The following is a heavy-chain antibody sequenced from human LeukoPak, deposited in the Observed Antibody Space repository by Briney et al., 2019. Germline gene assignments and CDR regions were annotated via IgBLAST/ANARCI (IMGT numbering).Heavy chain of an antibody. D-gene: IGHD6-19*01. CDR1: GYSLTNYW. V-gene: IGHV5-10-1*01. Sequence: GESLRISCKGSGYSLTNYWISWVRQMPGKGLEWMGRIDPSDSYTNYSPSFQGHVTISADKSISTAYLQWSSLKASDTAMYYCARYSSGWNDAFDIWGQGTMVTVSS. J-gene: IGHJ3*02. CDR3: ARYSSGWNDAFDI. CDR2: IDPSDSYT.